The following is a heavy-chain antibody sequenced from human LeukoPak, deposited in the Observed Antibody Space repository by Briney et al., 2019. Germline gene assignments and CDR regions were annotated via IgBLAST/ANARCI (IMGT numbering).Heavy chain of an antibody. D-gene: IGHD6-13*01. Sequence: PGGTLRLSCVASGFYYNNYAMSWVRQPPGKGLEWVSAISGSGGSTYYPDSVKGRFTISRDNSKNTLYLQMNSLRAEDTAVYYCAKDGGQQLDSIDYWGQGTLVTVSS. V-gene: IGHV3-23*01. CDR2: ISGSGGST. CDR3: AKDGGQQLDSIDY. J-gene: IGHJ4*02. CDR1: GFYYNNYA.